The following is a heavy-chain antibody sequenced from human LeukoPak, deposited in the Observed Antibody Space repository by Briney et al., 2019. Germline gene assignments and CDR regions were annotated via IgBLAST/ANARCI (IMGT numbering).Heavy chain of an antibody. CDR3: ARVDGSGWYSY. J-gene: IGHJ4*02. D-gene: IGHD6-19*01. CDR2: IIPILGIA. Sequence: SVKVSCKASGGTFSSYTISWVRQAPGQGLEWMGRIIPILGIANYAQKFQGRVTITTDESTSTAYMELSSLRSEDTAVYYCARVDGSGWYSYWGQGTLVTVSS. V-gene: IGHV1-69*16. CDR1: GGTFSSYT.